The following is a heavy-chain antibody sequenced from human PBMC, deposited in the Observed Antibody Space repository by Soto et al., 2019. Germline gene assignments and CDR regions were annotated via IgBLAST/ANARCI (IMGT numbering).Heavy chain of an antibody. Sequence: GGSLRLSCADSGFTFSNYAMSWFRQAPGKGLEWVSAISGSGTSRDSADSVKGRFTISRDNSKNTLYLQMNSLRAEDTAIYYCSKSQPGRNWFDPWGQGTLVTVSS. CDR1: GFTFSNYA. J-gene: IGHJ5*02. CDR3: SKSQPGRNWFDP. D-gene: IGHD5-18*01. CDR2: ISGSGTSR. V-gene: IGHV3-23*01.